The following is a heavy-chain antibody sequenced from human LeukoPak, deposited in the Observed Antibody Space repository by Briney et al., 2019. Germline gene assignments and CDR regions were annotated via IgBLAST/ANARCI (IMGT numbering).Heavy chain of an antibody. Sequence: GGSLRLSCVASGFTFSSYAMSWVRQAPGKGLEWVSTIDGSGVGTYYADSVKGRFTISRDSSKSTLYLHMNSLRAEGTAVYYCTKGAAAGPKYFQHWGQGTLVTVSS. CDR3: TKGAAAGPKYFQH. CDR2: IDGSGVGT. V-gene: IGHV3-23*01. J-gene: IGHJ1*01. D-gene: IGHD6-13*01. CDR1: GFTFSSYA.